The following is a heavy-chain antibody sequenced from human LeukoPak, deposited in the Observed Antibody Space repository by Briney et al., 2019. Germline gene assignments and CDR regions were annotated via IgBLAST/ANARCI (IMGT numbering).Heavy chain of an antibody. J-gene: IGHJ4*02. CDR1: GFTFSSNW. V-gene: IGHV3-7*01. D-gene: IGHD3-10*01. CDR2: IKQDGSEK. CDR3: ARDPYGSGGYYDY. Sequence: GGSLRLSCGASGFTFSSNWMSWVRQPPGKGLEWVANIKQDGSEKYYVDSVKGRFTISRDNAKNSLYLQMHSLRAEDTAVYYCARDPYGSGGYYDYWGQGTLVTVSS.